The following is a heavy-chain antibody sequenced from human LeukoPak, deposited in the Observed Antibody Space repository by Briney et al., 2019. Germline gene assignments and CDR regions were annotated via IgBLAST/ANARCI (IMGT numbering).Heavy chain of an antibody. CDR2: IKEDGSEK. CDR1: GFPLRSYR. V-gene: IGHV3-7*01. CDR3: VRGGYQFEY. Sequence: PGGSLRLSCAASGFPLRSYRMSWVRQAQGRGLGWVANIKEDGSEKYYGDSVKGRFTISRDNAKNSLYLQMNSLRVEDSAVYYCVRGGYQFEYWGQGTLVTVSS. J-gene: IGHJ4*02. D-gene: IGHD1-26*01.